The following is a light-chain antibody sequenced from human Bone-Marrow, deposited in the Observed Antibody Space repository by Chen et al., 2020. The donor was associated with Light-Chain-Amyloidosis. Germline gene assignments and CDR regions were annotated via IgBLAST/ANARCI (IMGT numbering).Light chain of an antibody. V-gene: IGLV3-25*03. CDR3: QSADSSGTYEVI. CDR1: DLPTKY. Sequence: SYELTQPPSLSVSPGPTARITCSGDDLPTKYAYWYQQKPGQAPLLVIHRDTERPSGISERFAGSSSGTTATLTISGVQAEDEADYHCQSADSSGTYEVIFGGGTKLTVL. J-gene: IGLJ2*01. CDR2: RDT.